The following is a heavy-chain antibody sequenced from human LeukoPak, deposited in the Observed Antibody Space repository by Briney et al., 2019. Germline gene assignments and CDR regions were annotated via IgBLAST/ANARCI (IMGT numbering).Heavy chain of an antibody. CDR3: AREGGCSGGSCYSNTWFDP. V-gene: IGHV4-39*07. CDR2: IYYSGST. D-gene: IGHD2-15*01. CDR1: GDAIRRSTNY. Sequence: RRSLASTISGDAIRRSTNYWGWSSHQQRKGLEWIGSIYYSGSTYYNPSIKCRVTISVDTSKNQVSLKLSSVTAADTAVYYCAREGGCSGGSCYSNTWFDPWGQGTLVTVSS. J-gene: IGHJ5*02.